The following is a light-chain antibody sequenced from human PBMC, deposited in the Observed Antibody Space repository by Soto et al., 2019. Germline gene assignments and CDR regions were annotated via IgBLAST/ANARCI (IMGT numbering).Light chain of an antibody. V-gene: IGKV1-5*03. CDR1: QSTSTW. CDR2: EAS. Sequence: DIQMTQSPSTLSASVGDRVTITCRASQSTSTWLAWYQQRPGKTPKLLISEASKLESGVPSRLSGSASGTEFTLTISSLQSYDFATYSCQQYITCPYAFGQGTKVEIK. J-gene: IGKJ1*01. CDR3: QQYITCPYA.